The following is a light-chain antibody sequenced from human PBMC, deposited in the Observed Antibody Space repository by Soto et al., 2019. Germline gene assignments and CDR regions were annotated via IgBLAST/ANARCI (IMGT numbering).Light chain of an antibody. J-gene: IGKJ5*01. V-gene: IGKV3D-15*01. CDR2: YIS. CDR1: QSAGKF. CDR3: QQQNQWPIT. Sequence: EILMPQSQATLSVSPGETASLSCRASQSAGKFLAWYTQKPGQATRLLIYYISTRDTGIPDRLSGIVYGKEFTLTINRLQSEDAAVDYCQQQNQWPITFGQGTRLEIK.